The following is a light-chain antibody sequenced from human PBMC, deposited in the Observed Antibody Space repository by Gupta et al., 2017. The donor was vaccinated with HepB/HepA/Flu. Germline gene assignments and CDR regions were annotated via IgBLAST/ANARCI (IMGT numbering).Light chain of an antibody. CDR1: SSTIGAGFP. CDR2: DNN. CDR3: QSYDSRLSGSPV. J-gene: IGLJ2*01. Sequence: QSVLAQPPSVSGAPGQRITISCIGSSSTIGAGFPVHWYQQLPGTVPKLLISDNNNRPSGVPDRSSASKSGTSASLAITGLQAEDEAHYYCQSYDSRLSGSPVFGGGTKLTVL. V-gene: IGLV1-40*01.